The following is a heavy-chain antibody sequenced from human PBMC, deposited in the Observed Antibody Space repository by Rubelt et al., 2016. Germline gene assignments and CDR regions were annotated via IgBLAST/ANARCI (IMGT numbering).Heavy chain of an antibody. V-gene: IGHV3-74*01. D-gene: IGHD3-3*01. Sequence: SYWMQWVRQDPGKGLVWVSRINSDGSSTSYADSVKGRFTISRDNAKNTLYLQMNSLRAEDTAVYYCARDRKPLYDSDAFDIWGQGTMVTVSS. CDR1: SYW. CDR3: ARDRKPLYDSDAFDI. J-gene: IGHJ3*02. CDR2: INSDGSST.